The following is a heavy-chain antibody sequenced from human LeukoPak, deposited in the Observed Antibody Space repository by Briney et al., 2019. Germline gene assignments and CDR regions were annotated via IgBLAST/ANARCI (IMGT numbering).Heavy chain of an antibody. CDR2: MNPNSGNT. V-gene: IGHV1-8*01. CDR3: ARGEVGEWELPGGYY. CDR1: GYTFTSYD. D-gene: IGHD1-26*01. J-gene: IGHJ4*02. Sequence: GASVKASCKASGYTFTSYDINWVRQATGQGLEWMGWMNPNSGNTGYAQKFQGRVTMTRNTSISTAYMELSSLRSEDTAVYYCARGEVGEWELPGGYYWGQGTLVTVSS.